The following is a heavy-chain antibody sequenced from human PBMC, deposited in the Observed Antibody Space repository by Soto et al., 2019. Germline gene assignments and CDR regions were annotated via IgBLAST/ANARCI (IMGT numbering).Heavy chain of an antibody. CDR1: GFTFSSYS. J-gene: IGHJ4*02. CDR3: AKKDGSWYHPAGDY. V-gene: IGHV3-23*01. Sequence: EVQLLETGGGLVQPGGSLRISCAASGFTFSSYSMTWVRQAPGKGLEWVSAISGSGGSAYYADSVKGRFTISRDNSKNTLYLQMKSLRAEDTAVYYCAKKDGSWYHPAGDYWGQGTLVTVSP. D-gene: IGHD6-13*01. CDR2: ISGSGGSA.